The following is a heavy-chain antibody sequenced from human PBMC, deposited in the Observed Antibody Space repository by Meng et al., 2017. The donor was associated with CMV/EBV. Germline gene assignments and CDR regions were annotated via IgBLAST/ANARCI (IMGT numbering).Heavy chain of an antibody. D-gene: IGHD2-2*01. CDR1: GYTFTSYD. CDR3: ARSVPAAMEYSSSPGNYYGMDV. Sequence: ASVKVSCKASGYTFTSYDINWVRQATGQGLEWMGWMNPNSGNTGYAQKFQGRVTMTRNTSISTAYMELSSLRSEDTAVYYCARSVPAAMEYSSSPGNYYGMDVWGQGTTVTVSS. V-gene: IGHV1-8*01. J-gene: IGHJ6*02. CDR2: MNPNSGNT.